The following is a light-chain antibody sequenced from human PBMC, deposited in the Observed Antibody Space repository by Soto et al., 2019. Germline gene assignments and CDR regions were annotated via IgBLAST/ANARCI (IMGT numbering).Light chain of an antibody. V-gene: IGLV3-21*02. J-gene: IGLJ2*01. CDR3: QVFDSSSDHVV. Sequence: SYELTQPPSVSVAPGQTARITCGGNNIGSKSVHWYQQKPGQAPVLVVYDDSDRPSGIPERFSGSNSGNTATLTISRVEAGDEADYYCQVFDSSSDHVVFGGGTKLTVL. CDR2: DDS. CDR1: NIGSKS.